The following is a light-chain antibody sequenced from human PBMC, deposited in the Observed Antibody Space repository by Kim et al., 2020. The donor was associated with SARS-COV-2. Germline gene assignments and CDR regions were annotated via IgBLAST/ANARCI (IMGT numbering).Light chain of an antibody. CDR1: RSVSVY. CDR2: DAS. V-gene: IGKV3-11*01. CDR3: QQRGE. Sequence: EIVLTQSPATLSLSPGEGATLSCRTSRSVSVYLAWYQQKPGQAPRLLIYDASTRAAGIPARFSGTGSGTDFTLTVSSLEPEDFAVYYCQQRGEFGQGTKVDIK. J-gene: IGKJ1*01.